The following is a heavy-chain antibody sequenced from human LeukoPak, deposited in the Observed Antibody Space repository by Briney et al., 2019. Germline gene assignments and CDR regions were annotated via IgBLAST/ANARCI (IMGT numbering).Heavy chain of an antibody. D-gene: IGHD4-17*01. CDR2: ISYDGSNK. CDR1: GFTFSSYA. V-gene: IGHV3-30*04. CDR3: ARRYGYMDV. J-gene: IGHJ6*03. Sequence: GGSLRLSCAASGFTFSSYAMHWVRQAPGKGLEWVAVISYDGSNKYYADSVKGRFTISRDNSKNTLYLQMNSLRAEDTAVYYCARRYGYMDVWGKGTTVTVSS.